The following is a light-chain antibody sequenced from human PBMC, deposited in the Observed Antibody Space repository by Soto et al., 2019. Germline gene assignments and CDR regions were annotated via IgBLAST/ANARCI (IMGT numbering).Light chain of an antibody. CDR2: QAS. Sequence: SSELTQPPSVSVSPGQTATISCSADKLKDKFVYWYQQQSGQSPVLVIFQASKRPSGIAERFSGANSGNTATLTIRATQATDEAEYFCQAWDSGTVIFGGGTQLTVL. CDR1: KLKDKF. CDR3: QAWDSGTVI. V-gene: IGLV3-1*01. J-gene: IGLJ2*01.